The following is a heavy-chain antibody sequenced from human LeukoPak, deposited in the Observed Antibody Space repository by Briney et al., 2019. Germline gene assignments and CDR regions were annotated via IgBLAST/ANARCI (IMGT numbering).Heavy chain of an antibody. CDR2: TSDSGNT. V-gene: IGHV4-59*01. D-gene: IGHD2-21*01. CDR3: ARWHSHGRYFDY. CDR1: GGFIRNYY. J-gene: IGHJ4*02. Sequence: SETLPLTCTVSGGFIRNYYWNWIRQPPGKGLEWIGYTSDSGNTDYKPSLKSRVTISVDTSKNQFSLKLTSATAADTAVYYCARWHSHGRYFDYWGQGALVTVSS.